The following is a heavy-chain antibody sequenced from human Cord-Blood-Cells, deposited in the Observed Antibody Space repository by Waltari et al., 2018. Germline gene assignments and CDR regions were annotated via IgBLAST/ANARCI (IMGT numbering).Heavy chain of an antibody. Sequence: EVQLVESGGGLVQPGGSLRLSCAASGFTFSSYWMSRVRQAPGKGLEGVANIKEDGSEKYYVDSVKGRFTISRDNAKNSLYLQMNSLRAEDTAVYYCARTSAKGPFDPWGQGTLVTVSS. V-gene: IGHV3-7*05. J-gene: IGHJ5*02. CDR3: ARTSAKGPFDP. CDR2: IKEDGSEK. CDR1: GFTFSSYW. D-gene: IGHD6-25*01.